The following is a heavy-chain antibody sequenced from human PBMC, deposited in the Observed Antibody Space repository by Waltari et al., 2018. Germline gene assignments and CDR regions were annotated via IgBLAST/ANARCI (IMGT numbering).Heavy chain of an antibody. CDR2: ITSGSSTT. D-gene: IGHD3-22*01. V-gene: IGHV3-48*04. CDR3: ARDPYDSSGYYYPSWFDP. CDR1: GFAFSTYS. Sequence: EVQLLESGGGLVQPGGSLRLSCAASGFAFSTYSMNWVRRAPGKGLEWVSYITSGSSTTHYADSVKGRFTISRDNAQNSLYLQMSSLRAEDTAVYYCARDPYDSSGYYYPSWFDPWGQGTLVIVSS. J-gene: IGHJ5*02.